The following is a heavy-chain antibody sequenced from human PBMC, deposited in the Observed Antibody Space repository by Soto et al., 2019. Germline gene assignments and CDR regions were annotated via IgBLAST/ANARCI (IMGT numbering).Heavy chain of an antibody. CDR1: GYTLTSYD. CDR2: MNPNSGNT. J-gene: IGHJ4*02. Sequence: ASVKVSCKASGYTLTSYDINWVRQATGQGLEWMGWMNPNSGNTGYAQKFQGRVTMTRNTSISTAYMELSSLRSEDTAVYYCVTIPERSAHDYWGQGTLVTVSS. CDR3: VTIPERSAHDY. D-gene: IGHD2-21*01. V-gene: IGHV1-8*01.